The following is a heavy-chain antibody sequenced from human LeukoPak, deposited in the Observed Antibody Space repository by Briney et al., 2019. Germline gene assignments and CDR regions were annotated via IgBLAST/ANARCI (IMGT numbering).Heavy chain of an antibody. CDR1: GFTFTYSA. CDR3: AKDWGGYSSSWFDY. Sequence: GGSLRLSCAASGFTFTYSAMTWVRQAPGKGLEWVSTVSGSGGNTYYADSVKGRFTISRDNSENTVSLQMNSLRAQDTAVYYCAKDWGGYSSSWFDYWGQGTLVTVSS. CDR2: VSGSGGNT. J-gene: IGHJ4*02. V-gene: IGHV3-23*01. D-gene: IGHD6-13*01.